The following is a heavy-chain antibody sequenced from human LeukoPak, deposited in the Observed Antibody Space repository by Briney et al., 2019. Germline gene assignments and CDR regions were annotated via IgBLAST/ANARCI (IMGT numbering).Heavy chain of an antibody. CDR1: DLTSVIM. Sequence: GGSRRPSVQPLDLTSVIMEITWAGQPPGKGREWVSYISSSGSTIHYADSVKGRFTISRDNAKNSLYLQMNSLRAEDTAVYYCAELGITMIGGVWGKGTTVTISS. CDR3: AELGITMIGGV. J-gene: IGHJ6*04. D-gene: IGHD3-10*02. CDR2: ISSSGSTI. V-gene: IGHV3-48*03.